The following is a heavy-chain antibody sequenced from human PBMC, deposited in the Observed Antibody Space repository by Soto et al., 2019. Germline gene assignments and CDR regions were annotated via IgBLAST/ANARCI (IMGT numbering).Heavy chain of an antibody. J-gene: IGHJ4*02. D-gene: IGHD6-19*01. CDR3: AISMGLSSGWNYYFDY. V-gene: IGHV1-69*02. Sequence: QVQLVQSGAEVKKPGSSVKVSCKASGGTFSSYTISWVRQAPGQGLEWMGRIIPILGIANYAQKFQGRVTITADKSTSTAYMELSSLRSEDTAVYYCAISMGLSSGWNYYFDYWGQGTLVTVS. CDR2: IIPILGIA. CDR1: GGTFSSYT.